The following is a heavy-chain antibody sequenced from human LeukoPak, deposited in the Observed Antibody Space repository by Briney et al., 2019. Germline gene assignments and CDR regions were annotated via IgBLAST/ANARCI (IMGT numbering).Heavy chain of an antibody. J-gene: IGHJ3*02. D-gene: IGHD5-18*01. Sequence: SETLSLTCTVSGGSISSGGYYWSWIRQPPGKGLEWIGYIYYSGSTYYNPSLKSRVTISVDTSKDQFSLKLSSVTAADTAVYYCARNLVDTAMVDAFDIWGQGTMVTVSS. CDR3: ARNLVDTAMVDAFDI. CDR1: GGSISSGGYY. CDR2: IYYSGST. V-gene: IGHV4-31*03.